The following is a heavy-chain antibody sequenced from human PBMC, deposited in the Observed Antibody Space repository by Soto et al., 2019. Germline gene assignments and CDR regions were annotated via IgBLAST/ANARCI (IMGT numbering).Heavy chain of an antibody. CDR1: GFTFSSYS. V-gene: IGHV3-21*01. D-gene: IGHD1-26*01. CDR2: ISSSSSYK. J-gene: IGHJ3*02. CDR3: ARDQGSIVLWTPEAFDI. Sequence: GGSLRLSCAASGFTFSSYSMNWVRQAPGKGLEWVSSISSSSSYKYYADSVKGRFTISRDNAKNSLYLQMNSLRAEDTAVYYCARDQGSIVLWTPEAFDIWGQGTMVTVSS.